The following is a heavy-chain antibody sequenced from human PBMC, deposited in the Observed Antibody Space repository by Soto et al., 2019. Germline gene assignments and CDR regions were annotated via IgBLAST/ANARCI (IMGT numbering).Heavy chain of an antibody. CDR3: ARGKTRYSNSNPCAN. D-gene: IGHD6-13*01. CDR1: GGTFSSYA. J-gene: IGHJ4*02. CDR2: IIPIFGTA. Sequence: QVQLVQSGAEVKKPGSSVKVSCKASGGTFSSYAISWVRQAPGQGLEWMGGIIPIFGTANYAQKFQGRVTIAADESTSTVYMELSSLRSEDTAVYYCARGKTRYSNSNPCANWGQGTLVTVSS. V-gene: IGHV1-69*01.